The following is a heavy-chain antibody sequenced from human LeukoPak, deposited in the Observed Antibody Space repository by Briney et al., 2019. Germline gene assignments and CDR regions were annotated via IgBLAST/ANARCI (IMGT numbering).Heavy chain of an antibody. V-gene: IGHV3-74*01. CDR1: AFTFSSYG. CDR3: AGGPAANSGNYYAGDY. J-gene: IGHJ4*02. CDR2: INNDGSTT. Sequence: GGSLRLSCAASAFTFSSYGMSWVRQAPGKGLVWVSRINNDGSTTSYADSVKGRFTISRDNAKNTLYLQMNSLKSEDSAAYYCAGGPAANSGNYYAGDYWGQGTLVTVSS. D-gene: IGHD1-26*01.